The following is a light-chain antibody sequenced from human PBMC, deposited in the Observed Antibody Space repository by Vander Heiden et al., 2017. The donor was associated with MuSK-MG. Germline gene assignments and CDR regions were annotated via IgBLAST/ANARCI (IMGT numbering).Light chain of an antibody. J-gene: IGKJ4*01. CDR3: QQDDSTPLT. V-gene: IGKV4-1*01. CDR2: WAS. Sequence: DIVMTQSPDSLAVSLGERATINCKSSQSVFYSSNNENYLAWYQQKAGQPPKLLIYWASTRESGVPDRFSGSGSGTDFTLTISSLQAEDVAVYYCQQDDSTPLTFGGGTKVEIK. CDR1: QSVFYSSNNENY.